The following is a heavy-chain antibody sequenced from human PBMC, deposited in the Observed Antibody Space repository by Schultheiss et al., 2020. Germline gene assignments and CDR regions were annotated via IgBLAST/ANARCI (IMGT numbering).Heavy chain of an antibody. CDR2: ISAYTGNT. CDR1: GFTFTTYA. J-gene: IGHJ4*02. Sequence: ASVKVSCKASGFTFTTYAINWVRQAPGQGLEWMGWISAYTGNTNYAQNLQGRVTMTTDTSTSTAYMELRSLRSDDTAVYYCARRGRTGYYFDHWGQGTLVTVDS. CDR3: ARRGRTGYYFDH. D-gene: IGHD2-15*01. V-gene: IGHV1-18*01.